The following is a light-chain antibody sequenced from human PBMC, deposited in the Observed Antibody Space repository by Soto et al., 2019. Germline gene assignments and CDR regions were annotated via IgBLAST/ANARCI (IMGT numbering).Light chain of an antibody. CDR1: QSVSSSY. V-gene: IGKV3-20*01. CDR3: QQYGSSPERT. CDR2: GAS. Sequence: EIVLTQSPGTLSLSPGERATLSCRASQSVSSSYLAWYQQKPGQAPRLLIYGASSRATGIPDRFSGSGSGTDFTLTLSRLEPEDFAVYYCQQYGSSPERTFGQGTKVEIK. J-gene: IGKJ1*01.